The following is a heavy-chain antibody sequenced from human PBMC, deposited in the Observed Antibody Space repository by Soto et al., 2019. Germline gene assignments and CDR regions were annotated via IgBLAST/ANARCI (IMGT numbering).Heavy chain of an antibody. D-gene: IGHD5-12*01. CDR3: ARLKDGYNERYFDY. CDR2: IYYSGST. J-gene: IGHJ4*02. Sequence: PSETLSLTCAVSGGSISSGGYYWSWIRQHPGKGLEWIAYIYYSGSTYYNPSLKSRVTISVDTSKKQFSLKLSSVTAADTAVYYCARLKDGYNERYFDYWGQGTLVTVSS. CDR1: GGSISSGGYY. V-gene: IGHV4-31*11.